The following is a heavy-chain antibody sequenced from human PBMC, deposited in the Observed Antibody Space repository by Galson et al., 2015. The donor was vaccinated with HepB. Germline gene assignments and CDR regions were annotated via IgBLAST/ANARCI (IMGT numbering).Heavy chain of an antibody. Sequence: SVKVSCKASGYTFTSYAMHWVRQAPGQRLEWMGWINAGNGNTKYSQKFQGRVTITRDTSASTAYMELSSLRSEDTAVYYCAREGDGIAADYDAFDIWGQGTMVTVSS. J-gene: IGHJ3*02. CDR3: AREGDGIAADYDAFDI. CDR1: GYTFTSYA. V-gene: IGHV1-3*01. D-gene: IGHD6-13*01. CDR2: INAGNGNT.